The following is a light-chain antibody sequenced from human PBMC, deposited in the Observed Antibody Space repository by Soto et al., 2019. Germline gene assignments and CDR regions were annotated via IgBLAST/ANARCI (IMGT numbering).Light chain of an antibody. CDR2: GAS. CDR1: QSINSD. V-gene: IGKV3-15*01. J-gene: IGKJ2*01. CDR3: QQGHNWPLT. Sequence: EIVMTQSPATLSLSPGERAALSCRASQSINSDLAWYHQKPGHPPRLLIYGASTRATGVPARFTGSESGSEFTLTISGLQSEDFAVYYCQQGHNWPLTFGQGTKLEI.